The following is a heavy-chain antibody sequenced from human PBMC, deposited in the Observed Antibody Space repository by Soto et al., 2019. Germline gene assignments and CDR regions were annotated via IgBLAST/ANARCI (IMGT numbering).Heavy chain of an antibody. Sequence: QLQLVQSGAEVKKTGSSVKVSCKTSGGTFITFGISWVRQAPGQGIEWMGGIIPFFGTAEYSQKFEDRITITADESTNTVYMDLRRLTSEETAIYYWAITAPMDAGDKYYYDFWGQGALVTVSS. CDR3: AITAPMDAGDKYYYDF. CDR2: IIPFFGTA. CDR1: GGTFITFG. J-gene: IGHJ4*02. V-gene: IGHV1-69*01. D-gene: IGHD3-16*01.